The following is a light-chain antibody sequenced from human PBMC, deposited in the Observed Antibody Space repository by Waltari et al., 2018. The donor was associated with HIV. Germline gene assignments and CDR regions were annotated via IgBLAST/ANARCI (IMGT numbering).Light chain of an antibody. Sequence: LTQPSSLSGASWPSNPLSLTWARRAVCAYDHFPWYPQHPGKVPKLLIYDVYNRPSRISNRFSGSKSGNTASLTISGLQAEDEAHYYCASFTSGRLNVFGTGTKVTVL. J-gene: IGLJ1*01. CDR3: ASFTSGRLNV. CDR1: RRAVCAYDH. V-gene: IGLV2-14*03. CDR2: DVY.